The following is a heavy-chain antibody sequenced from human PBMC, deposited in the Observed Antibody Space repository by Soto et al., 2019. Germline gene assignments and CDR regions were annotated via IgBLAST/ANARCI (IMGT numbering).Heavy chain of an antibody. Sequence: PGGSLRLSCAASGFTFSSYAMSWVRQAPGKGLGWVSAISGSGGSTYYADSVKGRFTISRDNSKNTLYLQMNSLRAEDTAVYYCAKGDSNMITFGGVIVDYWGQGTLVTVSS. CDR1: GFTFSSYA. J-gene: IGHJ4*02. CDR2: ISGSGGST. V-gene: IGHV3-23*01. D-gene: IGHD3-16*02. CDR3: AKGDSNMITFGGVIVDY.